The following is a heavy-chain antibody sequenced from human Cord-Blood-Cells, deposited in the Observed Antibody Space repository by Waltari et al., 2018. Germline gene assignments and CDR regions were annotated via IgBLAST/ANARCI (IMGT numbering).Heavy chain of an antibody. D-gene: IGHD3-10*01. Sequence: QVQLVESGGGVVQPGRSLRLSCAASGFTFSSYAMHWVRQAPGKGLEWVAVISYDGSNKFYADSVKGRFTISRDNSKSTLYLQMSRLRAEDTAVYYCARGGRGSSFDYWGQGTLVTVSS. CDR2: ISYDGSNK. V-gene: IGHV3-30-3*01. CDR1: GFTFSSYA. J-gene: IGHJ4*02. CDR3: ARGGRGSSFDY.